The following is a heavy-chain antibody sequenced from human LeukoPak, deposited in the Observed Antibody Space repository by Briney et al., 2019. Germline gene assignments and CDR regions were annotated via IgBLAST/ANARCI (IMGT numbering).Heavy chain of an antibody. Sequence: GASVKVSCKASGYTFTSYGISWVRQAPGQGLEGMGWISAYNGNTNYAQKLQGRVTMTTDTSTSTAYMELRSLRSDDTAVYYCAGLHCSSTSCFPLYWGQGTLVTVSS. V-gene: IGHV1-18*04. CDR3: AGLHCSSTSCFPLY. CDR1: GYTFTSYG. J-gene: IGHJ4*02. D-gene: IGHD2-2*01. CDR2: ISAYNGNT.